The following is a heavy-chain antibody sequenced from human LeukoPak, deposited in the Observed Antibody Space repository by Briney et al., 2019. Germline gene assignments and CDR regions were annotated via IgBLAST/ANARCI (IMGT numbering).Heavy chain of an antibody. V-gene: IGHV3-23*01. CDR2: ISGSGGST. J-gene: IGHJ1*01. D-gene: IGHD6-19*01. CDR3: AKHRTKVAGTFQH. Sequence: HPGGSLRLSCAASGFTFSSYAMSWVRQAQGKGLEWVSAISGSGGSTYYADSVKGRFTISRDNSKNTLYLQMNSLRAEDTAVYYCAKHRTKVAGTFQHWGQGTLVTVSS. CDR1: GFTFSSYA.